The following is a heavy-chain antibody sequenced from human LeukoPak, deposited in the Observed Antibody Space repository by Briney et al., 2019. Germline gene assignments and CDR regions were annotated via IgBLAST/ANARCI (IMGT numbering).Heavy chain of an antibody. D-gene: IGHD3-16*02. CDR2: INHSGST. CDR3: ARTDYDYVWGSYRCKGFDY. J-gene: IGHJ4*02. Sequence: PSETLSLTCAVYGGSFSGYYWSWIRQPPGKGLGWIGEINHSGSTNYNPSLKSRVTISVDTSKNQFSLKLSSVTAADTAVYYCARTDYDYVWGSYRCKGFDYWGQGTLVTVSS. V-gene: IGHV4-34*01. CDR1: GGSFSGYY.